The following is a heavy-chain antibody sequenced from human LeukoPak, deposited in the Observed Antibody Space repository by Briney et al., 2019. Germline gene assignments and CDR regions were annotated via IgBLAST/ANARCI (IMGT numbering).Heavy chain of an antibody. CDR1: GYTFTSYD. CDR2: MNPNSGNT. CDR3: ARGLRHCSSTSCYPY. V-gene: IGHV1-8*01. D-gene: IGHD2-2*01. Sequence: ASVKVSCKASGYTFTSYDINWVRQATRQGLEWMGWMNPNSGNTGYAQKFQGRVTMTRNTSISTAYMELSSLRSEDTAVYYCARGLRHCSSTSCYPYWGQGTLVTVSS. J-gene: IGHJ4*02.